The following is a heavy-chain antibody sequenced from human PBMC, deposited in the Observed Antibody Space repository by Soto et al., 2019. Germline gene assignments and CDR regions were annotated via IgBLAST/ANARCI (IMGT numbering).Heavy chain of an antibody. CDR1: GFTFSSYG. CDR2: IGTTGDT. V-gene: IGHV3-13*04. Sequence: EVQLVESGGGLVQPGGSLRLSCSASGFTFSSYGMHWVRQGTGKGLEWVSAIGTTGDTYYAGSVKGRFTISRENAKNSLYLQMNSLRAGDTAIYFCARAIGPTLFDYWGQGTLVTVSS. CDR3: ARAIGPTLFDY. J-gene: IGHJ4*02. D-gene: IGHD3-22*01.